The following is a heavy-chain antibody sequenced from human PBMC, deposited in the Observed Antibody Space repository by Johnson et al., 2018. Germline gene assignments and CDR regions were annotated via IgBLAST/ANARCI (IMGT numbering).Heavy chain of an antibody. D-gene: IGHD6-13*01. Sequence: EVQLVESGGGLVEPGGSLRLSCAASGFTFSSYWMHWVRQAPGKGLVWVSRINSHGSDTVYADSVKGRFTISRDNAKNTLFLQMNTLRDEDTAIYYCVTTGSTWPTRSSDFDYWGQGTLVTVSA. V-gene: IGHV3-74*01. CDR1: GFTFSSYW. J-gene: IGHJ4*02. CDR2: INSHGSDT. CDR3: VTTGSTWPTRSSDFDY.